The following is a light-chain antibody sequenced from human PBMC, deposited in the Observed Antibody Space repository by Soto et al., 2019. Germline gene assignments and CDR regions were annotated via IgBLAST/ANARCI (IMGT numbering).Light chain of an antibody. V-gene: IGKV3-15*01. Sequence: EIVMTQSPATLSLSPGERAALSCRASQSINSELAWYQQKPGQPPRLLIYGASTSATGVPARFTGSDSGSEFTLTISGLQSEDFAVYYCQQGHNWPLTFGQGTRLEI. CDR3: QQGHNWPLT. CDR2: GAS. J-gene: IGKJ2*01. CDR1: QSINSE.